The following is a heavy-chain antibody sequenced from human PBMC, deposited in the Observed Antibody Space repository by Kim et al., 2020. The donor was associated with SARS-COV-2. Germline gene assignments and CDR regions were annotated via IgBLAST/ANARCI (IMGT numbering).Heavy chain of an antibody. D-gene: IGHD3-10*01. Sequence: GESLKISCKGSGYSFTSYWISWVRQMPGKGLEWMGRIDPSDSYTNYSPSFQGHVTISADKSISTAYLQWSSLKASDTAMYYCARRNMVRGVSLSGMDVWGQGTTVTVSS. CDR2: IDPSDSYT. CDR1: GYSFTSYW. J-gene: IGHJ6*02. CDR3: ARRNMVRGVSLSGMDV. V-gene: IGHV5-10-1*01.